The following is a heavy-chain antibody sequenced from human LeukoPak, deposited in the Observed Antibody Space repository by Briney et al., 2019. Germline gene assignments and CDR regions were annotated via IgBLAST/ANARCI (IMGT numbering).Heavy chain of an antibody. J-gene: IGHJ6*02. CDR1: GFAFSDHY. CDR2: TRNKPRSYTT. Sequence: GGSLRLSCAASGFAFSDHYMDWVRQAPGKGLEWVGRTRNKPRSYTTEYAASVKGRLTISREDSQNSLYLQMNSLKTEDTAVYYCARGALWLGDNYNYFMDVWGQGTMVTVSS. CDR3: ARGALWLGDNYNYFMDV. D-gene: IGHD3-10*01. V-gene: IGHV3-72*01.